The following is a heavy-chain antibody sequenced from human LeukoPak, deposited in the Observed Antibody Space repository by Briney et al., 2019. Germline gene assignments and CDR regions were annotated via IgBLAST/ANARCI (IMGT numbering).Heavy chain of an antibody. CDR2: IWYDGSNR. D-gene: IGHD3-16*01. V-gene: IGHV3-33*01. CDR3: ARDPLGVLSYFDY. Sequence: PGRSLRLSCAASGSIFSYYGMHWVRQAPSKGLEWVAVIWYDGSNRYYADSLKGRLTISRDNSKNTLYLQMNSLTADDTAVYYCARDPLGVLSYFDYWGQGTLVTVSS. CDR1: GSIFSYYG. J-gene: IGHJ4*02.